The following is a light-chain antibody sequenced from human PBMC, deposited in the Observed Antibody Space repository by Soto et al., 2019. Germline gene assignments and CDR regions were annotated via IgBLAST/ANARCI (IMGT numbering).Light chain of an antibody. CDR3: QQRNNWPPIT. V-gene: IGKV3-11*01. CDR1: QSVSSY. CDR2: DAS. Sequence: EIVLTQSPVTLSLSPGERATLSCRASQSVSSYLAWYQQKPGLAPRLLIYDASNRATGIPARFSGSGSGTDFTLTIDNLQPEDFAIYYCQQRNNWPPITFGQGTRLEI. J-gene: IGKJ5*01.